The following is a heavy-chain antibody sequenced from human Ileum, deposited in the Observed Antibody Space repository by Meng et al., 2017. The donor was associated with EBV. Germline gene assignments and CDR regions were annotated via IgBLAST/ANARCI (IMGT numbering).Heavy chain of an antibody. Sequence: EVQLGEFGGGVVAPGGSLRLSCVVSGLTFSDAWLTWLRQTPGKGLEWVGRIRSKSDGGPIEYAAPVKGRSTISRDDSKDTLYLQLNSLKTEDTGVYYCATDLWGIYPMTWGQGTLVTVSS. CDR1: GLTFSDAW. V-gene: IGHV3-15*01. D-gene: IGHD3-16*02. CDR3: ATDLWGIYPMT. J-gene: IGHJ5*02. CDR2: IRSKSDGGPI.